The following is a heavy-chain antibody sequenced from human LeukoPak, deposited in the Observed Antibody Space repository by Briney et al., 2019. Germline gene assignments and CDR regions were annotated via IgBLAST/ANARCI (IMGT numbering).Heavy chain of an antibody. J-gene: IGHJ3*02. Sequence: GASVKVSCKASGYTFTGYYMHWVRQAPGQGLEWMGWINPNSGGTNYAQKFQGRVTMTRDTSISTAYMELSRLRSDDTAVYYCARGAGVLWFGELSSYAFDIWGQGTMVTVSS. CDR3: ARGAGVLWFGELSSYAFDI. CDR1: GYTFTGYY. V-gene: IGHV1-2*02. D-gene: IGHD3-10*01. CDR2: INPNSGGT.